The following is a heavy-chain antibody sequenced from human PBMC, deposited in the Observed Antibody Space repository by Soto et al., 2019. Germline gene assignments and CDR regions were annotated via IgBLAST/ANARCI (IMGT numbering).Heavy chain of an antibody. V-gene: IGHV3-30*18. J-gene: IGHJ4*02. CDR3: AKDPKKWLGGNYFDY. CDR1: GFTFSTYA. Sequence: GGSLRLSCAASGFTFSTYAMHWVRQAPGKGLEWVAVISYGGTDKYYADSVKGRFTISRDNSKSTLYLQMNSLRADDTAVYYCAKDPKKWLGGNYFDYWGQGTLVTVSS. CDR2: ISYGGTDK. D-gene: IGHD6-19*01.